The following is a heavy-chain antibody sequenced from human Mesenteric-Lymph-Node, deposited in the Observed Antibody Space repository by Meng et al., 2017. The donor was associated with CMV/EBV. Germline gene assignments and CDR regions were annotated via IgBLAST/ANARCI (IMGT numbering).Heavy chain of an antibody. CDR1: GYRFTDYG. J-gene: IGHJ6*02. V-gene: IGHV1-18*04. CDR3: ARAPIFRLEEPIAVLGMDV. Sequence: ASVKVSCKASGYRFTDYGISWVRQAPGQGLEWMGWISIHNGNTNYAQNFQGRVTMTTDTSTSTVYMELRSLRSDDTAVYYCARAPIFRLEEPIAVLGMDVWGQGTTVTVSS. D-gene: IGHD6-19*01. CDR2: ISIHNGNT.